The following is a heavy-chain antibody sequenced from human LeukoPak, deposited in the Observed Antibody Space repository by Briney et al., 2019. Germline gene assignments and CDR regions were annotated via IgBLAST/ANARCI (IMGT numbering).Heavy chain of an antibody. CDR2: IYYSGST. CDR3: ARVAYCSGGSCYPWYYYYYMDV. CDR1: GGSISSYY. Sequence: SETLSLTCTVSGGSISSYYWSWLRQPPGKGLEWLGYIYYSGSTNYNPSLKSRVTISVDTSKNQFSLKLSSVTAADTAVYYCARVAYCSGGSCYPWYYYYYMDVWGKGTTVTISS. D-gene: IGHD2-15*01. J-gene: IGHJ6*03. V-gene: IGHV4-59*01.